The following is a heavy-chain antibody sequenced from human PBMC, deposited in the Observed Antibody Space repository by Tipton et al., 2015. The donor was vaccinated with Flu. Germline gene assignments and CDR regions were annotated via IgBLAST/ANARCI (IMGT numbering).Heavy chain of an antibody. CDR3: ASQYSSSWYAAFDI. CDR2: INHSGST. J-gene: IGHJ3*02. D-gene: IGHD6-13*01. V-gene: IGHV4-34*01. Sequence: TLSLTCAVYGGSFSGYYWSWIRQPPGKGLEWIGEINHSGSTNYNPSLNSRVTISVDTSKNQFSLKLSSVTAADTAVYYCASQYSSSWYAAFDIWGQGTMVTVSS. CDR1: GGSFSGYY.